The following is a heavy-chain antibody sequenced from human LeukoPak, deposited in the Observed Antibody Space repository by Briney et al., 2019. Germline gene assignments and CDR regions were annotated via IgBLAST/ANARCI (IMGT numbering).Heavy chain of an antibody. CDR1: GGSISSSSYY. Sequence: SETLSLTCTVSGGSISSSSYYWGWIRQPPGKGLEWIGSIYYSGSTNYNPSLKSRVTISVDTSKNQFSLKLSSVTAADTAVYYCAREYYYGSGSYYKGSLYRKTNWFDPWGQGTLVTVSS. CDR2: IYYSGST. J-gene: IGHJ5*02. V-gene: IGHV4-39*07. CDR3: AREYYYGSGSYYKGSLYRKTNWFDP. D-gene: IGHD3-10*01.